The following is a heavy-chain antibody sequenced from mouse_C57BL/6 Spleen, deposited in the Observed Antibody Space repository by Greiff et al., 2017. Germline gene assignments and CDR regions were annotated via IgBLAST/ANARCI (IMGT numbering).Heavy chain of an antibody. J-gene: IGHJ4*01. V-gene: IGHV1-15*01. CDR1: GYTFTDYE. CDR3: TRGGYYGSSYNARDY. CDR2: IDPETGGT. D-gene: IGHD1-1*01. Sequence: VQLQQSGAELVRPGASVTLSCKASGYTFTDYEMHWVKQTPVHGLEWIGAIDPETGGTAYNQKFKGKAILTADKSSSTAYMELRSLTSEDSAVYYCTRGGYYGSSYNARDYWGKGTSVTVSS.